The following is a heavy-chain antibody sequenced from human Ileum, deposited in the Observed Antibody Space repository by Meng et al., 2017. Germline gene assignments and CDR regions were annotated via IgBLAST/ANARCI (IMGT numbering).Heavy chain of an antibody. Sequence: QVRLQESGPGLLKPSGHWYLSCAVSGDSISSGNWWNWVRQSPGKGLEWIGEIFHGGTTNYNPSLKNRVTLLMDKSKNQFSLQLTSVTAADTAVFYCARGIGDIRVGSDYWGQGTLVTVSS. V-gene: IGHV4-4*02. J-gene: IGHJ4*02. D-gene: IGHD5-12*01. CDR1: GDSISSGNW. CDR2: IFHGGTT. CDR3: ARGIGDIRVGSDY.